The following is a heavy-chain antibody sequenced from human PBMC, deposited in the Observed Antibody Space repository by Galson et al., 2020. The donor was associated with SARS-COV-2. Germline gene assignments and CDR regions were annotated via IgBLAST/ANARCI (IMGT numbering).Heavy chain of an antibody. CDR1: GFTFSSYS. CDR3: ARDTFLIATAGTYDY. CDR2: ISTGSKYI. D-gene: IGHD6-13*01. Sequence: SCAASGFTFSSYSMNWVRQAPGKGLEWVSSISTGSKYIYYADSVKGRFTISRDNAKNSLYLQMNSLRAEDTAVYYCARDTFLIATAGTYDYWGQGTLVTVSS. J-gene: IGHJ4*02. V-gene: IGHV3-21*01.